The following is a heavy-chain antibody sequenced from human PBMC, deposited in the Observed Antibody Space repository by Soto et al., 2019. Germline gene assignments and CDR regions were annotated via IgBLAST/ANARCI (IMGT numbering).Heavy chain of an antibody. D-gene: IGHD3-9*01. V-gene: IGHV4-59*08. Sequence: QVQLQESGPGLVKPSETLSLTCTVSGGSISSYYWSWIRQPPGKGLEWIGYIYYSGSTNYNPSLKSRVTISVDTSKNQFSLKLSSVTAADTAVYYCAGGGGYDILTGRNWFDPWGQGTLVTVSS. CDR1: GGSISSYY. J-gene: IGHJ5*02. CDR3: AGGGGYDILTGRNWFDP. CDR2: IYYSGST.